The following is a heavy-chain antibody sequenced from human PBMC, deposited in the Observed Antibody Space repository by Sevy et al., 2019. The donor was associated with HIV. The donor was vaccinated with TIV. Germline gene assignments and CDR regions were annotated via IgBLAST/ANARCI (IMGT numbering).Heavy chain of an antibody. J-gene: IGHJ4*02. V-gene: IGHV3-23*01. CDR3: ARIAVAGYYFDY. CDR1: AFTFSSYA. D-gene: IGHD6-19*01. CDR2: ISGSGGST. Sequence: GGSLRLSCAASAFTFSSYARSWVRQAPGKGLEWVSAISGSGGSTYYADSVKGRFTISRDNSKNTLYLQMNSLRAEDTAVYYCARIAVAGYYFDYWGQGTLGTVSS.